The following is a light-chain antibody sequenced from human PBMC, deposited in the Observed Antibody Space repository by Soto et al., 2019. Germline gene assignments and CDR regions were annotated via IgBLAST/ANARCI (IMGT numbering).Light chain of an antibody. Sequence: EIVLTQSPATLSLSPGERATLSCRASQSVSSYLAWYQQKFGQAPRLLIYDAPNRATGIPARFSGSGSATDFTLTISSLEPEDFAIYYCQQRYNWPLTFGHGTKVDIK. CDR3: QQRYNWPLT. J-gene: IGKJ1*01. V-gene: IGKV3-11*01. CDR2: DAP. CDR1: QSVSSY.